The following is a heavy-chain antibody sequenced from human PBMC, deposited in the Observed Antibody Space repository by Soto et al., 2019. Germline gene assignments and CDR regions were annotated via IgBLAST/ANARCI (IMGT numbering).Heavy chain of an antibody. CDR2: ISSSGSTI. CDR3: ARVVATMRPIDY. J-gene: IGHJ4*02. V-gene: IGHV3-11*01. CDR1: GFTFSDYY. Sequence: LRLSCAASGFTFSDYYMSWIRQAPGKGLEWVSYISSSGSTIYYADSVKGRFTISRDNAKNSLYLQMNSLRAEDTAVYYCARVVATMRPIDYWGQGTLVTVSS. D-gene: IGHD5-12*01.